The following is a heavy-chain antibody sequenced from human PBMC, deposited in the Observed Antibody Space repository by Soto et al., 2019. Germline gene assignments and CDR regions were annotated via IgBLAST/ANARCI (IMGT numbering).Heavy chain of an antibody. CDR3: ATERDTILIVHGTVEEGIDV. J-gene: IGHJ6*02. V-gene: IGHV3-74*01. D-gene: IGHD2-8*01. CDR1: GFTFRSYW. Sequence: EVQLVESGGGLVQPGGSLRLSCGASGFTFRSYWMHWVRQAPGKGLVWVSRINSDGTTTDYADSVKGRFTISRDNAKNTLFLQMKSRIVEDTAVYYCATERDTILIVHGTVEEGIDVWGQGTTVTVSS. CDR2: INSDGTTT.